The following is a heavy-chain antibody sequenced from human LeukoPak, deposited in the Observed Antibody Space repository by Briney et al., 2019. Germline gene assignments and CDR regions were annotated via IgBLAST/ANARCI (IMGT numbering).Heavy chain of an antibody. CDR1: GGSISSGSYY. V-gene: IGHV4-61*02. Sequence: SQTLSLTCTVSGGSISSGSYYWSWIRQPAGKGLEWIGRIYTSGSTNYNPSLKSRVTISVDTSKNQFSLKLSSVTAADTAVYYCARWGSYGSGSGRWFDPWGQGTLVTVSS. D-gene: IGHD3-10*01. CDR2: IYTSGST. J-gene: IGHJ5*02. CDR3: ARWGSYGSGSGRWFDP.